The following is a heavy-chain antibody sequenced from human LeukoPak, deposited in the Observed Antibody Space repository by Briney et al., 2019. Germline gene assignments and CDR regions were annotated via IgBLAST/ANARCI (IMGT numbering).Heavy chain of an antibody. CDR1: GYTFTGYY. D-gene: IGHD2-2*01. Sequence: ASVKVSCKASGYTFTGYYMHWVRQAPGQGLEWMGWINHNSGGTNYAQKFQGRVTMTRDTSISTAYMELSRLRSDDTAVYYCARVSYCSSTSCYDFDYWGQGTLVTVS. CDR2: INHNSGGT. V-gene: IGHV1-2*02. CDR3: ARVSYCSSTSCYDFDY. J-gene: IGHJ4*02.